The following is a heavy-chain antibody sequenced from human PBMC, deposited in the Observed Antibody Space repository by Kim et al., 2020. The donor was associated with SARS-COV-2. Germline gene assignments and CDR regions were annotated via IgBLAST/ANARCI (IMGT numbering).Heavy chain of an antibody. V-gene: IGHV4-59*01. D-gene: IGHD5-18*01. CDR2: IYYSGGT. CDR3: ARYSYDIRYFDY. Sequence: SETLSLTCTVSGGSISSYYWSWIRQPPGKGLEWIGYIYYSGGTKYNPSLKSRVTMSVDTSKNQFSLKLSSVTAADTAVYYCARYSYDIRYFDYWGQGTLVTVSS. J-gene: IGHJ4*02. CDR1: GGSISSYY.